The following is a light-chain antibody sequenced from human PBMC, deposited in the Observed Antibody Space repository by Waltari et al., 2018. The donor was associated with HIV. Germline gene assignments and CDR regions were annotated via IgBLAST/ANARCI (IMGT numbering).Light chain of an antibody. Sequence: DIQMTQSPSSLSASVGDRDTITCRASQSISSYLNWYQQKPGKAPKLLIYAASSLQSGVPSRFSGSGSGTDFTLTISSLQPEDFATYYCQQSYSTPWTFGQGTKVENK. J-gene: IGKJ1*01. CDR2: AAS. CDR3: QQSYSTPWT. V-gene: IGKV1-39*01. CDR1: QSISSY.